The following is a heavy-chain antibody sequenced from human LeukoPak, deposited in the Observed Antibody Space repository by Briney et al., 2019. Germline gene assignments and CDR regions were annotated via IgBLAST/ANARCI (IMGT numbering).Heavy chain of an antibody. D-gene: IGHD1-26*01. CDR1: GFTFSNYG. J-gene: IGHJ4*02. Sequence: GGSLRLSCAASGFTFSNYGMHWVRQAPGKGLEWVAVISYDGSNKYYAESVKGRFTISRDNSKNTLYLQMNSLRADDTAVYFCVRDQGGSNSHWGQGTLVTVSS. CDR3: VRDQGGSNSH. V-gene: IGHV3-30*03. CDR2: ISYDGSNK.